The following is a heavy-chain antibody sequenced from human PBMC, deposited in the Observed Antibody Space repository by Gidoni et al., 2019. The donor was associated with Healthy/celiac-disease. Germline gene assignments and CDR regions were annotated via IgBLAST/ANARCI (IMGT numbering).Heavy chain of an antibody. J-gene: IGHJ5*02. D-gene: IGHD4-4*01. CDR2: IYHSGST. V-gene: IGHV4-4*02. Sequence: QVQLQESGPGLVKPSGTLSLTYAVYGGSLSSGNWWSWVRQPPGKGLEWIGEIYHSGSTNYNPSLKSRVTISVDKSKNQFSLKLSSVTAADTAVYYCAREEGNIQSWFDPWGQGTLVTVSS. CDR3: AREEGNIQSWFDP. CDR1: GGSLSSGNW.